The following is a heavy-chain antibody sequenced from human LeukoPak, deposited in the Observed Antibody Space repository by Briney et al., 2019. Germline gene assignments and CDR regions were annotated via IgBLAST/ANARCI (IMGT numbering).Heavy chain of an antibody. D-gene: IGHD3-10*01. CDR1: GFTFSSYS. CDR3: ARAGITMVRGVLRNWFDP. Sequence: GGSLRLSCAASGFTFSSYSMNWVRQALGKGLEWVSSISSSSSYIYYADSVKGRFTISRDNAKNSLYLQMNSLRAEDTAAYYCARAGITMVRGVLRNWFDPWGQGTLVTVSS. V-gene: IGHV3-21*01. CDR2: ISSSSSYI. J-gene: IGHJ5*02.